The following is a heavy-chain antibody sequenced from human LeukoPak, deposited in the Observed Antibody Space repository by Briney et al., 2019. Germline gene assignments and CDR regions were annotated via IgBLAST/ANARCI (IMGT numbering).Heavy chain of an antibody. CDR2: INHSGST. D-gene: IGHD3-10*01. CDR3: ARCVRTYYYGSGSYCRFDY. J-gene: IGHJ4*02. V-gene: IGHV4-34*01. Sequence: SETLSLTCAVYGGSFSGYYWSWIRQPPGKGLEWIGEINHSGSTNYNPSLNSRVTISVDSSKNQFSLKLSSVTAADTAVYYCARCVRTYYYGSGSYCRFDYWGQGTLVTVSS. CDR1: GGSFSGYY.